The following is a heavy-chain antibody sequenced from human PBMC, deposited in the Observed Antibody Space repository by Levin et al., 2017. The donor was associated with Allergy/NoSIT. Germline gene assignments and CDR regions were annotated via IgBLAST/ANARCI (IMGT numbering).Heavy chain of an antibody. D-gene: IGHD3-10*01. CDR2: IYYSGST. Sequence: SQTLSLTCTVSGGSISSGGYYWSWIRQHPGKGLEWIGYIYYSGSTYYNPSLKSRVTISVDTSKNQFSLKLSSVTAADTAVYYCAREEVYGSGSYSRDWGQGTLVTVSS. CDR1: GGSISSGGYY. V-gene: IGHV4-31*03. CDR3: AREEVYGSGSYSRD. J-gene: IGHJ4*02.